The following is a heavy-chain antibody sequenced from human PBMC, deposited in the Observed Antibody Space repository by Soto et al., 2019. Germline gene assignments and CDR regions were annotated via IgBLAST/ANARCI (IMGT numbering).Heavy chain of an antibody. CDR2: ISAYNGTT. CDR1: GYTFTSYG. J-gene: IGHJ4*02. CDR3: TTDYGSGSPFDY. D-gene: IGHD3-10*01. V-gene: IGHV1-18*01. Sequence: QVQLVQSGAEVKKPGASVKVSCKASGYTFTSYGISWVRQAPGQGLEWMGWISAYNGTTNYAQKPQGRVTMPTDTSTSTAYMELRSLRSAATAVYSCTTDYGSGSPFDYWGQGPLVTVSS.